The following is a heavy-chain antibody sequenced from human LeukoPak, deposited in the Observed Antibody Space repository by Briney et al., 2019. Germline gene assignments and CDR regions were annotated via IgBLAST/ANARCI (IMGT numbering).Heavy chain of an antibody. Sequence: GGSLRLSCAASGFTFDDYGMSWVRQAPGKGLEWVSGINWNGGSTGYADSVKGRLTISRDNAKNSLYLQMNSLRAEDTAVYYCARVTGRIAAAEPDYWGQGTLVTVSS. CDR2: INWNGGST. D-gene: IGHD6-13*01. CDR3: ARVTGRIAAAEPDY. CDR1: GFTFDDYG. V-gene: IGHV3-20*04. J-gene: IGHJ4*02.